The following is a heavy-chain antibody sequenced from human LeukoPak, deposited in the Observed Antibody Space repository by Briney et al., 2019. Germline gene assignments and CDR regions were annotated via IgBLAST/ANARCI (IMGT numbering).Heavy chain of an antibody. D-gene: IGHD2-2*01. CDR1: GGSISSGGYS. CDR3: ARGSAPPLLYCSSTSCYPGYYYYGMDV. Sequence: PSQTLSLTCAVSGGSISSGGYSWSWIRQPPGKGLEWIGYIYYSGSTNYNPSLKSRVTISVDTSKNQFSLKLSSVTAADTAVYYCARGSAPPLLYCSSTSCYPGYYYYGMDVWGQGTTVTVSS. CDR2: IYYSGST. V-gene: IGHV4-30-4*07. J-gene: IGHJ6*02.